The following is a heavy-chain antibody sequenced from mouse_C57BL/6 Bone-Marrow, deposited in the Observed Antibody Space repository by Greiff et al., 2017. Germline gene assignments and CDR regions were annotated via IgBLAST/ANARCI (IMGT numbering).Heavy chain of an antibody. CDR2: IYYSGTI. Sequence: DVKLQESGPGLVNPSQTVFLTCTVTGISITTGNYRWSWIRQFPGNKLEWIGYIYYSGTITYNPSLTSRTPITRDTPKNQFFLEMNSLTAEDTATYYCARESVFFDYWGQGTTLTVSS. D-gene: IGHD1-3*01. V-gene: IGHV3-5*01. CDR1: GISITTGNYR. J-gene: IGHJ2*01. CDR3: ARESVFFDY.